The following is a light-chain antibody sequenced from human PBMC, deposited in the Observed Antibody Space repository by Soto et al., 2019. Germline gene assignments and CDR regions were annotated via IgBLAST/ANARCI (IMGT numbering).Light chain of an antibody. CDR1: QDINNY. V-gene: IGKV1-16*02. CDR2: AAS. Sequence: DIQMTQSPSSLSASVGDRVTITCRASQDINNYLAWFQQKPGKAPESLIYAASSLQSEVPSKFSGSGSGTDFTLTISNLQPEDFATYYCQQYDNYPVTFGQGTKLEIK. J-gene: IGKJ2*01. CDR3: QQYDNYPVT.